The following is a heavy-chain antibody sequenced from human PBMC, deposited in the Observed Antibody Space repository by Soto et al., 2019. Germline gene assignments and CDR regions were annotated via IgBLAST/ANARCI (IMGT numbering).Heavy chain of an antibody. CDR1: GVTFSNAW. CDR2: AKSKNDGGTI. D-gene: IGHD3-10*01. J-gene: IGHJ2*01. Sequence: EVQLVESGGGLVQPGGSLRLSCAASGVTFSNAWMNWVRQAPGKGLEWVGRAKSKNDGGTIDYAAPVKGRFSISRDDSKNTLDLQMNSLRIEDTAVYYCARHPEVGSKWIFDLCGRGTLVTVSS. CDR3: ARHPEVGSKWIFDL. V-gene: IGHV3-15*07.